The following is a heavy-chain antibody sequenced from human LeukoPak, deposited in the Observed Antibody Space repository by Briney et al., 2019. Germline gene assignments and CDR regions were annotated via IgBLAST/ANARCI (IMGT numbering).Heavy chain of an antibody. J-gene: IGHJ4*02. D-gene: IGHD6-13*01. CDR3: ARGIEIAAVGIRTSFDT. Sequence: PSETLSLTCAVYGGSFSGYYWSWIRQPPGKGLEWIGEINHSGSTNYNPSLKGRVTISVDTSKNQFSLKLSSVTAADTAVYYCARGIEIAAVGIRTSFDTWGQGTLVTVSS. CDR2: INHSGST. V-gene: IGHV4-34*01. CDR1: GGSFSGYY.